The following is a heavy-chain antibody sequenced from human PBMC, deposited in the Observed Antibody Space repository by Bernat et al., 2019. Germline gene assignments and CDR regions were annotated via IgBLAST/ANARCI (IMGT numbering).Heavy chain of an antibody. CDR3: SREGTSWAFDY. J-gene: IGHJ4*02. D-gene: IGHD2-2*01. Sequence: QVQLVQSGAEVKKPGASVKVSCKASGYTFTNYGFSWVRQAPGQGLEWKGWISPYNDNTYYAQRLQGRVTMTTDRSTSTAYMELRSLRSDDTAVYYCSREGTSWAFDYWGQGTLVTVSS. CDR1: GYTFTNYG. CDR2: ISPYNDNT. V-gene: IGHV1-18*04.